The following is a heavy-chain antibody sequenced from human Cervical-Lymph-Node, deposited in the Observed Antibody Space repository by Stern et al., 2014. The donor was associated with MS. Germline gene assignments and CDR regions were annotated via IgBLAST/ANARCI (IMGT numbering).Heavy chain of an antibody. CDR3: ARVTLNSGSSLDY. Sequence: QITLKESGPALVKPTQTLTLTCTFSGFSLSTSGMCVSWLRQPPGKALEWLTLINWDDYKYYSTSQKTRLTISKDTSKNQVVLTMTNMDPVDTATYYCARVTLNSGSSLDYWGQGTLVTVSS. D-gene: IGHD1-26*01. V-gene: IGHV2-70*01. J-gene: IGHJ4*02. CDR1: GFSLSTSGMC. CDR2: INWDDYK.